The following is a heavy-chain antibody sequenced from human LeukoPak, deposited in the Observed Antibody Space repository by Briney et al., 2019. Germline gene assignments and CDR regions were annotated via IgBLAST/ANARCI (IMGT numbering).Heavy chain of an antibody. Sequence: PGGSLRLSCAASGFAFRSYGMTWVRQAPGKGLEWVSAISDDASKTYYADSVRGRFAISRDDPGNKLYLQMDSLRAEDTAVYYCAKDLGVSSNYWGQGTLVTVSS. CDR1: GFAFRSYG. V-gene: IGHV3-23*01. CDR3: AKDLGVSSNY. CDR2: ISDDASKT. J-gene: IGHJ4*02. D-gene: IGHD5/OR15-5a*01.